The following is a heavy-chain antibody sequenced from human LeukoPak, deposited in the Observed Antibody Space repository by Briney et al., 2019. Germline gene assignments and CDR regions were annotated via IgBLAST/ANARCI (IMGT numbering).Heavy chain of an antibody. J-gene: IGHJ6*02. V-gene: IGHV1-69*04. CDR3: ARGRAYYYGSGSYYYYYYYGMDV. CDR1: GGTFSSYA. D-gene: IGHD3-10*01. CDR2: IIPILGIA. Sequence: ASVKVSCKASGGTFSSYAISWVRQAPGQGLEWMGRIIPILGIANYAQKFQGRVTMTRNTSISTAYMELSSLRSEDTAVYYCARGRAYYYGSGSYYYYYYYGMDVWGQGTTVTVSS.